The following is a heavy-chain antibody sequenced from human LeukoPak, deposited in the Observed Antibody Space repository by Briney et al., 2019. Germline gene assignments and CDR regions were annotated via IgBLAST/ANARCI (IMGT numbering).Heavy chain of an antibody. Sequence: SQTLSLTCTVSGGSISSGYYWSWIRQPAGKGLEWIGRIYSSGSTNYNPSLKSRVTMSVDTSKNQFSLKLSSVTAADTAMYYCARSAITMVRGLIIRGWYFDLWGRGTLVTVSS. J-gene: IGHJ2*01. D-gene: IGHD3-10*01. CDR2: IYSSGST. CDR3: ARSAITMVRGLIIRGWYFDL. V-gene: IGHV4-61*02. CDR1: GGSISSGYY.